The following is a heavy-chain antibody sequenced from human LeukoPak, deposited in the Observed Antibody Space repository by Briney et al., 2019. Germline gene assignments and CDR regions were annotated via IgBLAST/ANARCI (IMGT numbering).Heavy chain of an antibody. J-gene: IGHJ4*02. Sequence: PGGSLRLSCAASGFTFSTYSMNWVRQAPGKGLEWVPSISSGSSFIYYADSVKGRFTISRDNAKNSLFLQMNSLRAEDTAVYYCARESSGYFYWGQGTLVTASS. V-gene: IGHV3-21*01. CDR1: GFTFSTYS. CDR3: ARESSGYFY. CDR2: ISSGSSFI. D-gene: IGHD3-22*01.